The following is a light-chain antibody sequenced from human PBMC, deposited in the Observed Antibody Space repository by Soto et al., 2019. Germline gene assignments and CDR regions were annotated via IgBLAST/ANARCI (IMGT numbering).Light chain of an antibody. CDR3: QQYNNWVP. CDR2: GAS. V-gene: IGKV3-15*01. J-gene: IGKJ5*01. Sequence: CVSTRKRATLSCRASQSVYSSLAWYQQKPGQAPRLLIYGASTRATGIPARFSGSGSGTEFTLTISSLQSEDFAVYYCQQYNNWVPFCQVTRLEIK. CDR1: QSVYSS.